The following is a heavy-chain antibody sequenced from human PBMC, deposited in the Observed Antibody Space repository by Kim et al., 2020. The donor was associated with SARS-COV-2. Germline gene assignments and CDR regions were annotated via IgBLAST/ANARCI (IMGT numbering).Heavy chain of an antibody. J-gene: IGHJ1*01. V-gene: IGHV3-15*01. D-gene: IGHD3-16*01. CDR1: GFTFTNAW. Sequence: GGSLRLSCATSGFTFTNAWMTWVRQAPGKGLEWVGRIKSNIDGGTTDYAAPVKGRFTISRDDSKNTVYLQMNSLKTEDTAVYYCARGGILNHWGQGTLVTVSS. CDR3: ARGGILNH. CDR2: IKSNIDGGTT.